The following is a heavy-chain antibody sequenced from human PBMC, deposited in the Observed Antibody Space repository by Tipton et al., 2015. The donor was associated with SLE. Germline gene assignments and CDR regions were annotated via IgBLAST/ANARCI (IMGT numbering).Heavy chain of an antibody. CDR2: IYYSGRT. V-gene: IGHV4-59*01. J-gene: IGHJ6*03. CDR3: ARRGYDYYYYYYMDV. D-gene: IGHD5-12*01. Sequence: TLSLTCTVSGGSISSYYWSWIRQPPGKGLEWIGYIYYSGRTNYNPSLKSRVTISVDTSKNQFSLKLSSVTAADTAVYYCARRGYDYYYYYYMDVWGKGTTVTVSS. CDR1: GGSISSYY.